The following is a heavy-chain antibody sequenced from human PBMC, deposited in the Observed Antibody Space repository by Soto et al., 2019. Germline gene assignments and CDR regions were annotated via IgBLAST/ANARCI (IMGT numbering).Heavy chain of an antibody. J-gene: IGHJ6*03. D-gene: IGHD3-3*01. V-gene: IGHV3-64*01. Sequence: EVQLVESGGGLVQPGGSLRLSCAASGFTFSSYAMHWVRQAPGKGLEYVSAISSNGGSTYYANSVKGRFTISRDNSKNPLYLQMRSLRAEDMSVYYCARDYRLVRLWEWPPHGYMDGWGKGTTVTVSS. CDR2: ISSNGGST. CDR1: GFTFSSYA. CDR3: ARDYRLVRLWEWPPHGYMDG.